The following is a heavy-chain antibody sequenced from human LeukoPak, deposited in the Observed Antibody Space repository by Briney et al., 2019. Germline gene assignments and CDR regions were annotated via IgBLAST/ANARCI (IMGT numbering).Heavy chain of an antibody. D-gene: IGHD3-3*01. Sequence: TGGSLRLSCAAPGFTFSSYSMNWVRQAPGKGLEWVSSISSSSSYIYYADSVKGRFTISRDNSKNTLYLQMNSLRAEDTAVYYCAKVMDLEPSWGQGTLVTVSS. CDR2: ISSSSSYI. V-gene: IGHV3-21*04. CDR1: GFTFSSYS. J-gene: IGHJ5*02. CDR3: AKVMDLEPS.